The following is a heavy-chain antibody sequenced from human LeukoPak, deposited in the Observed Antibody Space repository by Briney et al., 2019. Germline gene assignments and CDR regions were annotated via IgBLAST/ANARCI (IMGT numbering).Heavy chain of an antibody. D-gene: IGHD3-10*01. Sequence: SETLSLTCAVYGGSFSGYYWSWIRQPPGKGLEWIGEINHSGSTNYNPSLKSRVTISVDTSKNQFSLKLSSVTAADTAVYYCARGGMRYYYGSGSLDYWGQGTLVTVSS. CDR1: GGSFSGYY. CDR3: ARGGMRYYYGSGSLDY. V-gene: IGHV4-34*01. J-gene: IGHJ4*02. CDR2: INHSGST.